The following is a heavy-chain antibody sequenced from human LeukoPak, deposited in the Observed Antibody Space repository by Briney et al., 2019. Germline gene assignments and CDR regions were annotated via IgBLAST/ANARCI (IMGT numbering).Heavy chain of an antibody. V-gene: IGHV3-9*01. J-gene: IGHJ4*02. Sequence: PGGSLRLSCAASGFTFDDYAMHWVRQAPGKGQEWVSGISWNSGSIGYADSVKGRFTISRDNAKNTVYLQMNSLRAEDTAVYYCTREVSGSLYFDYWGQGTLVTVSS. CDR2: ISWNSGSI. D-gene: IGHD1-26*01. CDR3: TREVSGSLYFDY. CDR1: GFTFDDYA.